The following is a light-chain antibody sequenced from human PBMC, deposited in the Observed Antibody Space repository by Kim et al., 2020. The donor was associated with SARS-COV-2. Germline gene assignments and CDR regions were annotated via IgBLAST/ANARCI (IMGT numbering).Light chain of an antibody. J-gene: IGLJ7*01. CDR3: GTWDTSLTGV. Sequence: QSVLKQPPSVSAAPGQRVTISCSGTTSNIGNNHVSWYQQLPGTAPKLLIYANDKRSSGIPDRFSGSKSGTSATLVITGLQTGDEADYYCGTWDTSLTGVFGGGTQLTVL. CDR2: AND. V-gene: IGLV1-51*01. CDR1: TSNIGNNH.